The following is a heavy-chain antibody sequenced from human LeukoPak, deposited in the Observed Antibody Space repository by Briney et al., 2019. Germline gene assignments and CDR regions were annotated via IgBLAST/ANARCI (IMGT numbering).Heavy chain of an antibody. CDR1: GGSISSSSYY. J-gene: IGHJ4*02. CDR2: IYYSGST. CDR3: ARLTMVVVGRLDY. Sequence: SETLSLTCTVSGGSISSSSYYWGWIRQPPGKGLEWIGSIYYSGSTYYNPSLKSRVTISVDTSKNQFSLKLSSVTAADTAVYYCARLTMVVVGRLDYWGQGTLVTVSS. D-gene: IGHD3-22*01. V-gene: IGHV4-39*01.